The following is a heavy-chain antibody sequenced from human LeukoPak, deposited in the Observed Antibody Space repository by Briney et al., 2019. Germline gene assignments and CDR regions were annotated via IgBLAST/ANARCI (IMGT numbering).Heavy chain of an antibody. V-gene: IGHV4-59*01. Sequence: SETLSLTCTVSGASITNYYWNWIRQPPGKGLEWIGFIYKTGSTNYNPSLRSRVSISLDTSKGQFSLKLNSVTAADTAVYYCARNDNCLGDVDWFDPWRQGTLVTVSS. CDR3: ARNDNCLGDVDWFDP. CDR1: GASITNYY. CDR2: IYKTGST. D-gene: IGHD3-22*01. J-gene: IGHJ5*02.